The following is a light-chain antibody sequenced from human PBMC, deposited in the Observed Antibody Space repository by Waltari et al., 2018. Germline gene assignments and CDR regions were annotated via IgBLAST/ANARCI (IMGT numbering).Light chain of an antibody. J-gene: IGKJ4*01. CDR2: DAS. CDR1: QSIGSL. V-gene: IGKV1-5*01. Sequence: DIQMTQSPSTLSASVGDRVTNTCRASQSIGSLLAWFQQKPGKAPKLLIYDASSLESGVPSRFSGSGSGTEFTLTINSLQPDDFATYSCQQYYSYFTFGGGAKVEIK. CDR3: QQYYSYFT.